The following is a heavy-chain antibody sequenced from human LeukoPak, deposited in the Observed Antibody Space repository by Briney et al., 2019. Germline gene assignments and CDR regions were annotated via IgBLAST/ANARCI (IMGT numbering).Heavy chain of an antibody. J-gene: IGHJ5*02. CDR3: ARDRPAAAGPYNWFDP. CDR2: IYYSGST. D-gene: IGHD6-13*01. CDR1: GGSISSGDYY. V-gene: IGHV4-30-4*01. Sequence: KPSETLSLTCTVSGGSISSGDYYWSWIRQPPGKGLEWIGYIYYSGSTYYNPSLKSRVTVSVDTSKNQFSLKLSSVTAADTAVYYCARDRPAAAGPYNWFDPWGQGTLVTVSS.